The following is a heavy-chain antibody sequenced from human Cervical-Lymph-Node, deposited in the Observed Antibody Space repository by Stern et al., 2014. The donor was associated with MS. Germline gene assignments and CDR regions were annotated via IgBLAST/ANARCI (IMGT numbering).Heavy chain of an antibody. D-gene: IGHD2/OR15-2a*01. CDR2: IYPGDSDT. CDR3: VRTGYTDYFPFEY. Sequence: EVKLVESGAELKKPGESLKISCKTSGYSFTGYWIGWVRQMPGKGLEWMGLIYPGDSDTRYSPSFQGQVIISADNSINTAYLQWNSLKASDTAMYYCVRTGYTDYFPFEYWGQGTQVTVSS. CDR1: GYSFTGYW. J-gene: IGHJ4*02. V-gene: IGHV5-51*01.